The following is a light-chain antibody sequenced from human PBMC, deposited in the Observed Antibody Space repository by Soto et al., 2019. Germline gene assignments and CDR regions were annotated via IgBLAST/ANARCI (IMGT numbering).Light chain of an antibody. CDR3: QQYNTYPPT. J-gene: IGKJ4*01. V-gene: IGKV1D-16*01. Sequence: DIQMTQSPSSLSASVGDRVTITCRASHGISNWLVWYQQKPDKAPKSLXXXXXXXXXXXXXXXXXXGSGTDFTLTISSLQPEDFATYYCQQYNTYPPTFGGGTKVDIK. CDR2: XXX. CDR1: HGISNW.